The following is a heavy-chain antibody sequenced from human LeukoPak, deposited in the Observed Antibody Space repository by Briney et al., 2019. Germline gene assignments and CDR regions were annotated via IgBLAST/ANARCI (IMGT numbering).Heavy chain of an antibody. D-gene: IGHD4-17*01. V-gene: IGHV3-30*02. CDR1: GFTFSNYG. CDR3: ARVNYGDYVT. J-gene: IGHJ5*02. Sequence: PGGSLRLSCAASGFTFSNYGMHWVRQAPDKGLEWVAFIRYDGSNKYYADSVKGRLTISRDNSKNTLYLQMNSLRAEDTAVYYCARVNYGDYVTWGQGTLVTASS. CDR2: IRYDGSNK.